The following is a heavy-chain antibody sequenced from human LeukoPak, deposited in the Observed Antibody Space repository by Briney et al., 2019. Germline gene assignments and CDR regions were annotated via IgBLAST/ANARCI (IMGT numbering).Heavy chain of an antibody. CDR1: GDSISSSTYS. V-gene: IGHV4-39*07. CDR2: IYYSGRT. J-gene: IGHJ6*03. D-gene: IGHD3-22*01. Sequence: SETLSLTCSVSGDSISSSTYSWGWIRQPPGKGLEWIGSIYYSGRTYYNPSLKSRVTMSVDTSKNQFSLNLSSVTAADTAVYYCTRGSIAYYYMDVWGKGTTVTISS. CDR3: TRGSIAYYYMDV.